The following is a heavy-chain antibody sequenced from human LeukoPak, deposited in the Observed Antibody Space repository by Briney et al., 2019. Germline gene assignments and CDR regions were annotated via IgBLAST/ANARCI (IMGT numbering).Heavy chain of an antibody. J-gene: IGHJ5*02. V-gene: IGHV3-53*01. CDR3: ASGDYDFWSGYYTGHWFDP. CDR1: GFTVSNNY. Sequence: GGSLRLSCAASGFTVSNNYMTWVRQAPGKGLEWVSLIYSGGTTFYTDSVKGRFTISRDNAKNTLYLQMNSLRAEDTAVYYCASGDYDFWSGYYTGHWFDPWGQGTLVTVSS. CDR2: IYSGGTT. D-gene: IGHD3-3*01.